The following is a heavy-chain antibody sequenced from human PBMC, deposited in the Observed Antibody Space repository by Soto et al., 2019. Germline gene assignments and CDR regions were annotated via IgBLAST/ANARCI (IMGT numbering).Heavy chain of an antibody. D-gene: IGHD6-13*01. J-gene: IGHJ4*02. Sequence: WETLSLTCAVYGWSFSGYYWSWIRQPPGKGLEWIGEINQSGSTNYNPSLKSRVTISVDTSKNQFSLKLSSVTAADTAVYYCARTYSSSWSPFDHWGQRTLVTVSS. CDR1: GWSFSGYY. V-gene: IGHV4-34*01. CDR2: INQSGST. CDR3: ARTYSSSWSPFDH.